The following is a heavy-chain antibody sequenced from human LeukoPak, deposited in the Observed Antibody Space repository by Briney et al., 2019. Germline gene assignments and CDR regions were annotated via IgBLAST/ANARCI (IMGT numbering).Heavy chain of an antibody. V-gene: IGHV3-23*01. D-gene: IGHD2-2*01. CDR3: AKKPRGPGHLSSHYYFDY. Sequence: GGSLRLSCAASGFTFSSYAMSWVRQAPGKGLEWVSAISGSGGSTYYADSVKGRFTISRDNSKNTLYLQMNSLRAEDTAVYYCAKKPRGPGHLSSHYYFDYWGQGTLVTVSS. CDR2: ISGSGGST. J-gene: IGHJ4*02. CDR1: GFTFSSYA.